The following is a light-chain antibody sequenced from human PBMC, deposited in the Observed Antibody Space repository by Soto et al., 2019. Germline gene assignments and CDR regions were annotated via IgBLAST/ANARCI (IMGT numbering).Light chain of an antibody. J-gene: IGLJ3*02. CDR3: SSYTAFSTGV. Sequence: QSVLTQPASVSGSPGQSITISCTGTSNDVGGYNYVSWYQQHPGKAPRLIIYEVSNRPSGVSHRFSGSKSGDTASLTISGLQAEDGADYYCSSYTAFSTGVFGGGTKLTVL. CDR2: EVS. CDR1: SNDVGGYNY. V-gene: IGLV2-14*01.